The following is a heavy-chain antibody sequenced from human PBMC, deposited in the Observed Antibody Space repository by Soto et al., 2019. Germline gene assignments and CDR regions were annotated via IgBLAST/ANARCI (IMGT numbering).Heavy chain of an antibody. CDR2: INHSGST. D-gene: IGHD2-2*01. J-gene: IGHJ4*02. CDR3: ARGQSRYCSSTSCPKDFDY. Sequence: QVQLQQWGAGLLKPSETLSLTCAVYGGSFSGYYWSWIRQPPGKGLEWIGEINHSGSTNYNPSLKSRVTISVDTSKTQFSLKLSSVTAADTAVYYCARGQSRYCSSTSCPKDFDYWGQGTLVTVSS. V-gene: IGHV4-34*01. CDR1: GGSFSGYY.